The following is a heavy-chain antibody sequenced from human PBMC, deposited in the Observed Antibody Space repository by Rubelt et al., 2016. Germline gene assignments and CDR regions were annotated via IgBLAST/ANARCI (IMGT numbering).Heavy chain of an antibody. CDR3: ARLYGSGSSFYYYYGMDV. V-gene: IGHV3-74*01. Sequence: CAASGFTFSSYWMHWVRQAPGKGLVWVSRINSDGSSTSYADSVKGRFTISRDNAKNTLYLQMNSLRAEDTAVYYCARLYGSGSSFYYYYGMDVWGQGTTVTVSS. CDR2: INSDGSST. CDR1: GFTFSSYW. D-gene: IGHD3-10*01. J-gene: IGHJ6*02.